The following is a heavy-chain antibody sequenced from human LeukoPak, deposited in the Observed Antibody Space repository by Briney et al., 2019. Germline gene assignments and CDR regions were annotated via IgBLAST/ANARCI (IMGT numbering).Heavy chain of an antibody. Sequence: SETLSLTCTVSGGSISSSSYYWGWIRQPPGKGLEWIGSIYYSGSTYYNPSLKSRVTISVDTSKNQFSLKLSSVTAADTSVYYCARQRYCSSTSCYRRWFDPWGQGTLVTVSS. V-gene: IGHV4-39*01. CDR2: IYYSGST. CDR1: GGSISSSSYY. CDR3: ARQRYCSSTSCYRRWFDP. J-gene: IGHJ5*02. D-gene: IGHD2-2*02.